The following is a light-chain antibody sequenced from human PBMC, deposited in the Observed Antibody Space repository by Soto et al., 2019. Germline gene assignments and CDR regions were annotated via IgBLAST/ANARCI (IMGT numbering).Light chain of an antibody. J-gene: IGLJ1*01. V-gene: IGLV2-14*01. CDR3: SSYTSSNTEV. CDR1: SSDVGGYNF. CDR2: DVG. Sequence: QSVLTQPASVSGSPGQSIAISCTGTSSDVGGYNFVSWYQQYPGKAPKLMICDVGSRPSGVSDRFSGSKSGNTASLTISGLQAEDEADYYCSSYTSSNTEVFGTGTKVTVL.